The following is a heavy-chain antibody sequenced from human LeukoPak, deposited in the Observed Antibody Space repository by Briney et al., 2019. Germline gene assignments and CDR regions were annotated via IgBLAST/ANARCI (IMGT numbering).Heavy chain of an antibody. CDR3: VRGGTYYLPY. J-gene: IGHJ4*02. CDR2: IYHSGST. D-gene: IGHD1-26*01. CDR1: GGSISSSNW. V-gene: IGHV4-4*02. Sequence: SGTLSLTCAVSGGSISSSNWWSWVRQPPGKGLEWIGEIYHSGSTNYNPSLKSRVTISVDKSKNQLSLRLNSVTAADTAIYYCVRGGTYYLPYWGQGILVTVSS.